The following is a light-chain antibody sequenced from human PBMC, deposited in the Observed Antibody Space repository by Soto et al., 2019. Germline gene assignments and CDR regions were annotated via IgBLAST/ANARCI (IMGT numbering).Light chain of an antibody. J-gene: IGKJ1*01. CDR1: QSVSSSY. CDR2: GAS. CDR3: QQYGTSPRA. V-gene: IGKV3-20*01. Sequence: EIVLTQSPGTLSLSPGERATLSCRASQSVSSSYLAWYQQKPGQAPRLLIYGASSRATGIPDRFSGSGSGTDFALTISRLEPEVSAVYYCQQYGTSPRAFGQGTKVEIK.